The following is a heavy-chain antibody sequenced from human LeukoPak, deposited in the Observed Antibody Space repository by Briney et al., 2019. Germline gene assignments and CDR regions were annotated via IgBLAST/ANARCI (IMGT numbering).Heavy chain of an antibody. CDR2: IYYSGST. D-gene: IGHD6-13*01. J-gene: IGHJ6*03. V-gene: IGHV4-39*01. CDR1: GGSISSSSYY. CDR3: ARQSYSSYYYYYYYMDV. Sequence: SETLSLTCTVSGGSISSSSYYWGWIRQPPGKGLEWIGSIYYSGSTYYNPSLKSRITISVDTSKNQFSPKLSSVTAADTAVYYCARQSYSSYYYYYYYMDVWGKGTTVTISS.